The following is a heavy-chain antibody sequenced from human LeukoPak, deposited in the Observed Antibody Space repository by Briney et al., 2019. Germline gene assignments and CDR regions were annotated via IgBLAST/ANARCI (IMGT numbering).Heavy chain of an antibody. CDR2: IYHSGST. CDR1: GGSISSGGYY. D-gene: IGHD2-21*01. CDR3: ARRPVLWWYLQH. Sequence: SETLSLTCTVSGGSISSGGYYWSWIRQPPGKGLEWIGYIYHSGSTYYNPSLKSRVTISVDRSKNQFSLKLSSVTAADTAVYYCARRPVLWWYLQHWGQGTLVTVSS. V-gene: IGHV4-30-2*01. J-gene: IGHJ1*01.